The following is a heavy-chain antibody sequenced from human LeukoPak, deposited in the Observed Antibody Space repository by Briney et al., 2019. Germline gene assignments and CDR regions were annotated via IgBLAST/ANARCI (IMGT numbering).Heavy chain of an antibody. J-gene: IGHJ6*03. Sequence: GGSLRLSCAASGFTFSNYAMRWVRQAPGKGLEWVSAISGSGGSTYYADSVKGWFTISRDNSKNTLYLQMNSLRAEDTAVYYCAKTKKDGDNYYYYYYMDVWGKGTTVSVS. CDR2: ISGSGGST. CDR3: AKTKKDGDNYYYYYYMDV. CDR1: GFTFSNYA. D-gene: IGHD5-24*01. V-gene: IGHV3-23*01.